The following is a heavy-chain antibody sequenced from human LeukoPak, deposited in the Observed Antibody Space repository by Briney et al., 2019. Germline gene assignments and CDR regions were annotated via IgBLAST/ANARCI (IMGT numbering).Heavy chain of an antibody. CDR3: AKPPRRGGGDPFDY. CDR1: GFTFSSYA. J-gene: IGHJ4*02. D-gene: IGHD2-21*02. CDR2: ISGSGGST. Sequence: GSLLLSCAASGFTFSSYAMSWVRPAPGKGLEWVSAISGSGGSTYYADSVKGRFTISRDKSKNTLYLQMNGLRAEDTAVYYCAKPPRRGGGDPFDYWGQGTLVTVSS. V-gene: IGHV3-23*01.